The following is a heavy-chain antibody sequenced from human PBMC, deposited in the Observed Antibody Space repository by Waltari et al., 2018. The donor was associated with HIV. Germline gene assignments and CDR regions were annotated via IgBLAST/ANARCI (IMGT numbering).Heavy chain of an antibody. J-gene: IGHJ4*02. V-gene: IGHV3-48*01. CDR2: ISSSSRTI. CDR1: GFPFGSYS. CDR3: AREGDTAMASFDY. Sequence: EVQLVESGGGLVQPGGSLRLSGAASGFPFGSYSINWVRQAPGKGLEWVSYISSSSRTIYYADSVKGRFTISRDNAKNSLYLQMNSLRAEDTAVYYCAREGDTAMASFDYWGQGTLVTVSS. D-gene: IGHD5-18*01.